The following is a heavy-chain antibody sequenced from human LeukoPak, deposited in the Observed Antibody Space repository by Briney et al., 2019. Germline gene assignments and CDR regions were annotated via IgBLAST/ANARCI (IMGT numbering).Heavy chain of an antibody. CDR2: IWYDGSNK. CDR3: TTGIVVVVAATTSNSGGDY. Sequence: GGSLRLSCGASGFTFRSYGMYWVRQAPGKGLEWVAVIWYDGSNKYYADSVKGRFTISRDNSKNTLYLQMNSLRAEDTAVYYCTTGIVVVVAATTSNSGGDYWGQGTLVTVSS. V-gene: IGHV3-33*07. D-gene: IGHD2-15*01. J-gene: IGHJ4*02. CDR1: GFTFRSYG.